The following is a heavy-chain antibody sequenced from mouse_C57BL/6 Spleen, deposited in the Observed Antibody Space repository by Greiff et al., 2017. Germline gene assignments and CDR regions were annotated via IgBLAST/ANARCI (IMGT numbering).Heavy chain of an antibody. CDR3: ARDYGGRYFDV. D-gene: IGHD1-2*01. V-gene: IGHV3-6*01. CDR2: ISYDGSN. CDR1: GYSITSGYY. J-gene: IGHJ1*03. Sequence: EVQLQESGPGLVKPSQSLSLTCSVTGYSITSGYYWNWIRQFPGNKLEWMGYISYDGSNNYNPSLKNRISIPRDTSKNQFFLKLNSVTTEDTATYYCARDYGGRYFDVWGTGTTVTVSS.